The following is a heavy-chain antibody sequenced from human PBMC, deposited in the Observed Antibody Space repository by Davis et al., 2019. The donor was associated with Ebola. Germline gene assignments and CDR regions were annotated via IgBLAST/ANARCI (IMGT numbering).Heavy chain of an antibody. J-gene: IGHJ6*01. CDR1: SGSTTPYF. Sequence: SETLSLTCTVSSGSTTPYFWSWIRQPPGKSLEWIAYIYNNGNTTSTASLRSRVTLSIDTSKNQLSLTMSSMTAADTAVYFCAGHSKSFLEDVGGQGTTVIVSS. V-gene: IGHV4-4*09. D-gene: IGHD2/OR15-2a*01. CDR2: IYNNGNT. CDR3: AGHSKSFLEDV.